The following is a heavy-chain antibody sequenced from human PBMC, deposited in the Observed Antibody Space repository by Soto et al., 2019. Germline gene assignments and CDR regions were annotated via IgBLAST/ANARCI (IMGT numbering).Heavy chain of an antibody. V-gene: IGHV3-23*01. D-gene: IGHD6-13*01. CDR2: ISGSGGST. J-gene: IGHJ4*02. CDR1: GFTFSSYA. CDR3: SNQEAAAGYPFDY. Sequence: GGSVRLSCAASGFTFSSYAMSWVRQAPGKGLEWVSAISGSGGSTYYADSVKGRFTISRDNSKNTLYLQMNSLRAEDTAVYYCSNQEAAAGYPFDYWGQGTLVTVSS.